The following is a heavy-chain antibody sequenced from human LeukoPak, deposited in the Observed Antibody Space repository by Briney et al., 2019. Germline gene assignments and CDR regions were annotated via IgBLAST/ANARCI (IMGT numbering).Heavy chain of an antibody. CDR3: ARERFYYYGMDV. CDR1: GFTASSNY. V-gene: IGHV3-53*01. J-gene: IGHJ6*02. CDR2: IYSGGST. Sequence: GGSLRLSCAASGFTASSNYMSWVRQAPGKGLEWVSVIYSGGSTYYADSVKGRFTISRDNSKNTLYLQMNSLRAEDTAVYYCARERFYYYGMDVWGQGTTVTVSS.